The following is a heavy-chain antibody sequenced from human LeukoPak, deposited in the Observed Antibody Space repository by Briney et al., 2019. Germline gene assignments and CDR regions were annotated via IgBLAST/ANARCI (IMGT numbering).Heavy chain of an antibody. Sequence: PSETLSLTCNVSRGSISSYYWSWIRQPPGKGLEWIGYIYYSGSTNYNPSLKSRVTISVDTSENRFSLKLTSVTAADTAVYYCAREVVDIAARPSGLDYWGQGTLVTVSS. CDR2: IYYSGST. CDR3: AREVVDIAARPSGLDY. CDR1: RGSISSYY. D-gene: IGHD6-6*01. V-gene: IGHV4-59*12. J-gene: IGHJ4*02.